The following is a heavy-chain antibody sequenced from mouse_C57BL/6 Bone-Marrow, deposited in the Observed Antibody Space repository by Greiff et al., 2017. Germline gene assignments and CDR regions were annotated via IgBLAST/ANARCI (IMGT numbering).Heavy chain of an antibody. CDR2: ISGGGGNT. J-gene: IGHJ4*01. CDR3: ARPSYGSSYYYAMDD. Sequence: EVQLQESGGGLVKPGGSLKLSCAASGFTFSSYTMSWVRQTPEKRLEWVATISGGGGNTYYPDSVKGRFTISRDNAKNTLYLQMSSLRSEDTALYYCARPSYGSSYYYAMDDWGQGTSVTVSS. CDR1: GFTFSSYT. V-gene: IGHV5-9*01. D-gene: IGHD1-1*01.